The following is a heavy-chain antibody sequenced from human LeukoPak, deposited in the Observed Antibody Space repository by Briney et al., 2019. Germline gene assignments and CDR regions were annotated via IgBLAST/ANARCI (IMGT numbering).Heavy chain of an antibody. V-gene: IGHV3-7*03. CDR3: ARGLQGYYDSLTGYYRGRYYFDY. J-gene: IGHJ4*02. D-gene: IGHD3-9*01. CDR2: IKQDGSER. CDR1: GFTFSIYW. Sequence: PGGSLRLSCAASGFTFSIYWMSWVRQAPGKGLEWVANIKQDGSERYYVDSVKGRLTLSRDNAKNSLYLQMNSLRAEDTAVYYCARGLQGYYDSLTGYYRGRYYFDYWGQGTLVTVSS.